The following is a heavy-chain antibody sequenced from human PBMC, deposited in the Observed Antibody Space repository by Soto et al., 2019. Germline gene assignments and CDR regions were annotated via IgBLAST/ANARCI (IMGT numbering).Heavy chain of an antibody. J-gene: IGHJ4*02. V-gene: IGHV1-58*02. CDR3: AAVLNTPNFGVVLP. Sequence: SVKVSCKASGFTFTSSAMQWVRQARGQRLEWIGWIVVGSGNTNYAQKFQERVTITRDMSTSTAYMELSSLRSEDTAVYYCAAVLNTPNFGVVLPWGQGTLVTVSS. D-gene: IGHD3-3*01. CDR2: IVVGSGNT. CDR1: GFTFTSSA.